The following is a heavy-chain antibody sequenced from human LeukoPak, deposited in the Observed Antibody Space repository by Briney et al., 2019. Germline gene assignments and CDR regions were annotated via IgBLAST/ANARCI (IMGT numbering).Heavy chain of an antibody. D-gene: IGHD3-22*01. V-gene: IGHV3-30*18. J-gene: IGHJ4*02. Sequence: GGSLRLSRAASGFAFSSYGMHWVRQAPGKGLEWVAVISYDGSNKYYADSVKGRFTISRDNSKNTLYLQMDSLRAEDTAVYYCAKYYDSSGWRGVFDYWGQGTLVTVSS. CDR1: GFAFSSYG. CDR3: AKYYDSSGWRGVFDY. CDR2: ISYDGSNK.